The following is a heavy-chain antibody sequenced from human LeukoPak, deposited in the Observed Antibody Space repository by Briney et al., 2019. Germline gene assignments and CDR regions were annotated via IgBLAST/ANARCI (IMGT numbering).Heavy chain of an antibody. D-gene: IGHD3-10*01. CDR2: IYSSGST. CDR3: ARRNYYASSWYFDL. Sequence: PSQTLSLTCTVSGGSIRSGDYYWSWIRQPPGKGLECIGYIYSSGSTYYSPSLKGRIAMSIDTSKNQFSLKLSSVTAADTATYYCARRNYYASSWYFDLWGRGTLVTVSS. V-gene: IGHV4-30-4*08. CDR1: GGSIRSGDYY. J-gene: IGHJ2*01.